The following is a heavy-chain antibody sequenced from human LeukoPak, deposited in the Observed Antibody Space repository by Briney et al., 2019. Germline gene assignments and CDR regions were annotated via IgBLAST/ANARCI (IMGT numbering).Heavy chain of an antibody. CDR3: AKDSIVGAREIDY. CDR1: GFTFSSYG. J-gene: IGHJ4*02. Sequence: GGSLRPSCAASGFTFSSYGMHWVRQAPGKGLEWVAFIRYDGSNKYYADSVKGRFTISRDNSKNTLYLQMNSLRAEDTAVYYCAKDSIVGAREIDYWGQGTLVTVSS. CDR2: IRYDGSNK. D-gene: IGHD1-26*01. V-gene: IGHV3-30*02.